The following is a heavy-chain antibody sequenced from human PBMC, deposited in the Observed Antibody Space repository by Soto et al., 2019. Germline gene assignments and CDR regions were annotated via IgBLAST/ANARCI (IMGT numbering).Heavy chain of an antibody. CDR1: GYTFTSYY. D-gene: IGHD3-10*01. CDR2: INAGNGNT. CDR3: ARTYGSGKFSAFDI. J-gene: IGHJ3*02. Sequence: EASVKVSCKASGYTFTSYYMNWVRQAPGQRLEWMGWINAGNGNTKYSQKFQGRVTITRDTSASTAYMELSSLRSEDTAVYYCARTYGSGKFSAFDIWGQGTMVTVS. V-gene: IGHV1-3*01.